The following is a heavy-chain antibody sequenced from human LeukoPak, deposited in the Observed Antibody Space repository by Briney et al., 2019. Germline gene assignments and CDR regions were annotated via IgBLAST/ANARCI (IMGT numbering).Heavy chain of an antibody. Sequence: SETLSLTCAVSGGSISSGGYSWSWTRQPPGKGLEWIGYIYHNGSTYYNPSLKSRVTISVDRSKNQFSLKLSSVTAADTAVYYCARVLVDKVTAMEYFDYWGQGTLVTVSS. J-gene: IGHJ4*02. D-gene: IGHD2-21*02. CDR1: GGSISSGGYS. V-gene: IGHV4-30-2*01. CDR2: IYHNGST. CDR3: ARVLVDKVTAMEYFDY.